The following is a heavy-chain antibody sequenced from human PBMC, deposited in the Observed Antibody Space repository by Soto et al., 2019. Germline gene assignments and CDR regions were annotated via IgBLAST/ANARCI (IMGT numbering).Heavy chain of an antibody. J-gene: IGHJ5*02. CDR1: GGSISSGGHY. V-gene: IGHV4-31*03. Sequence: PSETLSLTCTVSGGSISSGGHYWSWIRQHPGGGLEWIGYIHYSGSTNYNSSLKSRLTISVDTFKNQFSLKLTSVTDADTAVYYCARTGGGFSSGWFQFNWFDPWRHGALVTVSS. CDR3: ARTGGGFSSGWFQFNWFDP. CDR2: IHYSGST. D-gene: IGHD6-19*01.